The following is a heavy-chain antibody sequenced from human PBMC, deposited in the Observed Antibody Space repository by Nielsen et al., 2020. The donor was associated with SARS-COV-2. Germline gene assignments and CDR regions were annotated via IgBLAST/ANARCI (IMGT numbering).Heavy chain of an antibody. CDR3: ARHDYGDYVDY. CDR1: GGSISSGDYY. D-gene: IGHD4-17*01. Sequence: SETLSLTCTVSGGSISSGDYYWSWIRQPPGKGLEWIGYIYYSGSTYYNPSLKSRVTITVDTSKNQFSLKLSSVTAADTAVYYCARHDYGDYVDYWGQGTLVTVSS. J-gene: IGHJ4*02. V-gene: IGHV4-30-4*01. CDR2: IYYSGST.